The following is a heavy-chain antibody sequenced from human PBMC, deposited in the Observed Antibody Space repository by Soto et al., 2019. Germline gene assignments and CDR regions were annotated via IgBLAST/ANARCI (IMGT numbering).Heavy chain of an antibody. CDR3: AGYSSSWYEVGILGGMAV. J-gene: IGHJ6*02. V-gene: IGHV4-30-4*01. CDR2: IYYSGST. Sequence: SETLSLTCTVSGGSISSGDYYWSWIRQPPGKGLEWIGYIYYSGSTYYNPSLKSRVTISVDTSKNQFSLKLSSVTAADTAVYYCAGYSSSWYEVGILGGMAVWGQGTTVTVSS. CDR1: GGSISSGDYY. D-gene: IGHD6-13*01.